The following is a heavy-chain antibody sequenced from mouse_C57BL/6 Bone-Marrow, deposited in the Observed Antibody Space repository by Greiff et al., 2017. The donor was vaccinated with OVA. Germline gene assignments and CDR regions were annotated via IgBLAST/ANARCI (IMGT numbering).Heavy chain of an antibody. CDR2: IRSGSSTI. J-gene: IGHJ4*01. CDR3: AGFITTVVASTGYYAMDY. CDR1: GFTFSDYG. D-gene: IGHD1-1*01. Sequence: EVMLVESGGGLVKPGGSLKLSCAASGFTFSDYGMHWVRQAPETGLEWVAYIRSGSSTIYYADTVKGRFTISRDNAKNTLFLQMTSRRSEDTAMYYCAGFITTVVASTGYYAMDYWGQGTSVTVSS. V-gene: IGHV5-17*01.